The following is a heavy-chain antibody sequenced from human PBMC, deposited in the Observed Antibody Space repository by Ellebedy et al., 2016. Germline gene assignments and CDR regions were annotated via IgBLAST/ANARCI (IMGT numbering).Heavy chain of an antibody. CDR2: IRQDGGER. J-gene: IGHJ2*01. Sequence: GGSLRLXXAASGFTLSNYWMSWVRQAPGKGLEWVANIRQDGGERYYVDSVKGRFTISRDNAKNSLILQMTSLRVDDTAVYYCARTDYGEVNWYFGLWGRGTLVTVSS. CDR1: GFTLSNYW. V-gene: IGHV3-7*01. CDR3: ARTDYGEVNWYFGL. D-gene: IGHD4-17*01.